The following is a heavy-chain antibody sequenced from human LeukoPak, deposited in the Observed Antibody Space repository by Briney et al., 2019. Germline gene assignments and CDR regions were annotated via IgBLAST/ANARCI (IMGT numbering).Heavy chain of an antibody. J-gene: IGHJ6*02. CDR3: AKDGYSGSVGHHGLDV. V-gene: IGHV3-9*01. CDR2: ISWNSDRI. D-gene: IGHD5-12*01. CDR1: GFAFGDYA. Sequence: GGSLRLSCAAAGFAFGDYAMHWVRQAPGKGLEWVSGISWNSDRIGYADSVKGRFTISRDNAKNSLYLQMNSLRAEDTALYYCAKDGYSGSVGHHGLDVWGQGTTVTVSS.